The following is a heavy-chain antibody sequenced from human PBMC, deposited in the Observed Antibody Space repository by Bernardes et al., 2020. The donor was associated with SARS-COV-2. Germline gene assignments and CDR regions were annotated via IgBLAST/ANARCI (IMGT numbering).Heavy chain of an antibody. D-gene: IGHD3-3*01. CDR3: ARDYEYGFDP. Sequence: GGSLRLSCAASGFTFSNYWMSWVRQAPGKGLEWVANIKQDGSQKYYVDSVKGRFTISRDNAKNSLYLEMNSLRAEDTALYYCARDYEYGFDPWGQGTMVTVSS. CDR2: IKQDGSQK. CDR1: GFTFSNYW. J-gene: IGHJ3*01. V-gene: IGHV3-7*01.